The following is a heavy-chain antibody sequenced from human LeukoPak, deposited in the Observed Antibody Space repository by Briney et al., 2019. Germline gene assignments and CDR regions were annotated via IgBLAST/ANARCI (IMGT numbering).Heavy chain of an antibody. D-gene: IGHD6-13*01. CDR1: VGSISSGSYY. J-gene: IGHJ1*01. CDR2: IYYSGGT. V-gene: IGHV4-39*07. Sequence: SEALSLTCTDSVGSISSGSYYWGWIRQPPGKWLEWIGSIYYSGGTYYNPSLKSRVTLPLNMSKNQFSLKLTSVTAADTAENSCATHGSNWEEYIQHWGQGTLVTVSS. CDR3: ATHGSNWEEYIQH.